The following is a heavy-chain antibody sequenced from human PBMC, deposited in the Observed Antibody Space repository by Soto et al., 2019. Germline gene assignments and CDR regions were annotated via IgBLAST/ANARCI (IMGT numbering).Heavy chain of an antibody. D-gene: IGHD4-4*01. Sequence: QVQLVESGGGVVQPGRSLRLSCAASGFTFRSYGMHWARQAPGKGLEWVAYMSYYGRNEDYADSVKGRFTISRDNSQNTLYLQMNSLRPEDTAMYYCTKKAVGTVAPTDYWGQGTLVTVSS. J-gene: IGHJ4*02. CDR3: TKKAVGTVAPTDY. CDR2: MSYYGRNE. V-gene: IGHV3-30*18. CDR1: GFTFRSYG.